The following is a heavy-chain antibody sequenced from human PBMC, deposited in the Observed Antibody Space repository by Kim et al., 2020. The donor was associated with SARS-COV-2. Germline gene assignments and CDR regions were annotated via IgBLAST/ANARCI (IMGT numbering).Heavy chain of an antibody. D-gene: IGHD2-21*02. CDR3: ARDCGGACSWV. CDR2: IHGSGST. V-gene: IGHV4-4*07. CDR1: GGSISSDY. Sequence: SETLSLTCAVSGGSISSDYWAWIRQTAGKGLEWIGRIHGSGSTSYNPSLKSRVAMSAAMSSNEVSLKLSSVTAADTAVYYCARDCGGACSWVWGQGTLVTVSS. J-gene: IGHJ4*02.